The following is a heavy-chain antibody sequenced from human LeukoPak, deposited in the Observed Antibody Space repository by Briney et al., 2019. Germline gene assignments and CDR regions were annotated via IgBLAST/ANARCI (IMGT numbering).Heavy chain of an antibody. J-gene: IGHJ4*02. CDR3: ARDFRYLPPASSGY. D-gene: IGHD1-26*01. CDR2: INPNRGDT. V-gene: IGHV1-2*02. CDR1: GYTFTGYY. Sequence: RASVKVSCKASGYTFTGYYIHWVRQTPGQGLEWMGWINPNRGDTSYAQKFQGRVSMTRDASISTAYMELSRLRSDDTAVYYCARDFRYLPPASSGYWGQGTLVTVSS.